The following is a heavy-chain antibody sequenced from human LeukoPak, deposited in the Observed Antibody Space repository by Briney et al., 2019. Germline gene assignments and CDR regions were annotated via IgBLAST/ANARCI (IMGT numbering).Heavy chain of an antibody. Sequence: PGGSLRLSCAASGFTVSSNYMSWVRQAPGKGLEWVSVIYSDGSTYYADSVKGRFTISRDNSKNTLYLQMNSLRAEDTAVHYCARGGGSYYVSWFDPWGQGTLVTVSS. CDR2: IYSDGST. V-gene: IGHV3-53*01. CDR3: ARGGGSYYVSWFDP. J-gene: IGHJ5*02. D-gene: IGHD1-26*01. CDR1: GFTVSSNY.